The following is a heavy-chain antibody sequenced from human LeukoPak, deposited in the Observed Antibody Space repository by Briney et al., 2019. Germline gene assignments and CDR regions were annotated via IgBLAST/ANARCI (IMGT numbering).Heavy chain of an antibody. V-gene: IGHV4-30-2*01. CDR1: GGSISSGGYS. J-gene: IGHJ6*02. CDR3: ARGPYSGYENYYYGMDV. Sequence: PSQTLSLTCAVSGGSISSGGYSWSWIRQPPGKGLEWIGYIYHSGSTYYNPSLKSRVTISVDRSKNQFSLKLSSVTAADTAVYYCARGPYSGYENYYYGMDVWGQGTTVTVSS. D-gene: IGHD5-12*01. CDR2: IYHSGST.